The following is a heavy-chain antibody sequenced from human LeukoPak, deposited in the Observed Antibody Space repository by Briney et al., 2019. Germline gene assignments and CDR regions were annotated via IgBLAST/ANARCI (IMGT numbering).Heavy chain of an antibody. V-gene: IGHV1-2*02. CDR2: INPNSGGT. CDR3: ALIAAAGRDEDY. Sequence: ASVKVSCKASGYTFTGYYMHWGRQAPGQGLEWMGWINPNSGGTNYAQKFQGRVTMTRDTSISTAYMELSRLRSDDTAVYYCALIAAAGRDEDYWGQGTLVAVSS. CDR1: GYTFTGYY. J-gene: IGHJ4*02. D-gene: IGHD6-13*01.